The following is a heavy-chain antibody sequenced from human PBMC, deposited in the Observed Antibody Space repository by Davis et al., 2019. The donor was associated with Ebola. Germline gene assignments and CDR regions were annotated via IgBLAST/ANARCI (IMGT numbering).Heavy chain of an antibody. CDR2: IRNDGSDK. V-gene: IGHV3-30*02. D-gene: IGHD5-24*01. CDR1: GFTFSSYG. CDR3: AGGDSRDFDY. J-gene: IGHJ4*02. Sequence: PGGSLRLSCAASGFTFSSYGFHWVRQAPGKGLEWVAYIRNDGSDKYYADSVKGRFTVSRDNSKNTLYLQMNSLRPDDTAVYYCAGGDSRDFDYWGQGTLVTVSS.